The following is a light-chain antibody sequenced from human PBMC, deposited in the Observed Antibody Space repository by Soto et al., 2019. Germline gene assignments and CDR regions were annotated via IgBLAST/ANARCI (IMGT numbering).Light chain of an antibody. V-gene: IGLV2-8*01. J-gene: IGLJ2*01. CDR3: SSYAGSNNYVV. Sequence: QSALTQPPSASGSPGQSVTISCTGSSSDVSYYNYVSWYQQHPGKAPKLMIYDVSKRPSGVPDRFSGSKSGNTASLTVFGLQAEDEAEYYCSSYAGSNNYVVFGGGTKLTVL. CDR1: SSDVSYYNY. CDR2: DVS.